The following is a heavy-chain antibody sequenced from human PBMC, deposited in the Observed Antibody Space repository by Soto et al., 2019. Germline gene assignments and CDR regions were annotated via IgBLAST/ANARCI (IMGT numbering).Heavy chain of an antibody. V-gene: IGHV4-34*01. D-gene: IGHD2-8*01. CDR3: ARGGNRLVPLHY. Sequence: PSETLSLTCAVYGGSFSGYYWSWIRQPPGKGLEWIGEINHSGSTNHNPSLKSRITITVDTSKNQYSLKLSSVTAADTVVYYCARGGNRLVPLHYWGQGTLVTVSS. CDR2: INHSGST. J-gene: IGHJ4*02. CDR1: GGSFSGYY.